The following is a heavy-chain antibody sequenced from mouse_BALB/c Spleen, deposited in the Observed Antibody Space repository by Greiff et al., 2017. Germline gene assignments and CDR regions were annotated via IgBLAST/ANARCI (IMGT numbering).Heavy chain of an antibody. J-gene: IGHJ3*01. Sequence: VQLQQSGAELMKPGASVKISCKATGYTFSSYWIEWVKQRPGHGLEWIGEILPGSGSTNYNEKFKGKATFTADTSSNTAYMQLSSLTSEDSAVYYCARIMISWFAYWGQGTLVTVSA. CDR3: ARIMISWFAY. CDR2: ILPGSGST. V-gene: IGHV1-9*01. CDR1: GYTFSSYW. D-gene: IGHD2-4*01.